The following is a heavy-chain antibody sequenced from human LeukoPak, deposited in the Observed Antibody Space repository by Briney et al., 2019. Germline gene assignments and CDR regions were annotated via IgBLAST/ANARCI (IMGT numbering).Heavy chain of an antibody. CDR2: IITIFGTA. CDR1: GGTFRSYV. Sequence: ASVKVSCKASGGTFRSYVINWVRQAPGQGLEWMGGIITIFGTAKHAQKFQGRVTITADKSTSTAYMELSSLRSEDTAVYYCASSYVRYYFDYWGQGTLVTVSS. J-gene: IGHJ4*02. D-gene: IGHD3-16*01. CDR3: ASSYVRYYFDY. V-gene: IGHV1-69*06.